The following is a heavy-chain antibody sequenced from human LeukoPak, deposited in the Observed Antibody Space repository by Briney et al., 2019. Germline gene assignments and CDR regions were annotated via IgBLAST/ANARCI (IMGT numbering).Heavy chain of an antibody. D-gene: IGHD1-26*01. V-gene: IGHV1-2*02. CDR3: ARDLVKQWELTGWDYYMDV. J-gene: IGHJ6*03. CDR2: INPNSGGT. Sequence: ASVKVSCKASGYTFTSYAISWVRQAPGQGLEWMGWINPNSGGTNYAQKFQGRVTMTRDTSISTAYMELSRLRSDDTAVYYCARDLVKQWELTGWDYYMDVWGKGTTVTVSS. CDR1: GYTFTSYA.